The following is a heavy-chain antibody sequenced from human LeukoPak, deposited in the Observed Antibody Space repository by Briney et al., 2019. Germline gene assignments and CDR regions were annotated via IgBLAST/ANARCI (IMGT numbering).Heavy chain of an antibody. D-gene: IGHD6-13*01. CDR1: GGTFSSYA. CDR3: ARGGSERGIAAAAEPADPPSYYYYYMDV. V-gene: IGHV1-69*05. CDR2: IIPIFGTA. Sequence: ASVKVSCKASGGTFSSYAISWVRQAPGQGLEWMGGIIPIFGTANYAQKFQGRVTITTDESTSTAYMELSSLRSEDTAVYYCARGGSERGIAAAAEPADPPSYYYYYMDVWGKGTTVTVSS. J-gene: IGHJ6*03.